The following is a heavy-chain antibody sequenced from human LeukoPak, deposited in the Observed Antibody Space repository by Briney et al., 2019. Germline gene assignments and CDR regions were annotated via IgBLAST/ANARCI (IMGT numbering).Heavy chain of an antibody. CDR3: ARVDSSGYYKNYFDY. V-gene: IGHV3-53*01. D-gene: IGHD3-22*01. Sequence: PGGSLRLSCAASGFTVSGKSMSWVRQAPGKGLEWVSVIYSGGNTYYADSVKGRFTIPRDNSKNTMYLQMNSLRAEDTAVYYCARVDSSGYYKNYFDYWGQGTLVTVSS. CDR2: IYSGGNT. J-gene: IGHJ4*02. CDR1: GFTVSGKS.